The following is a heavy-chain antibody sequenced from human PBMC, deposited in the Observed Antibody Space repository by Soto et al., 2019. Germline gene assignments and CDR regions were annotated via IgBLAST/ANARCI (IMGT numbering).Heavy chain of an antibody. V-gene: IGHV4-31*03. CDR1: GGSISSGGYY. CDR3: ARGYDFWSGYYLDY. D-gene: IGHD3-3*01. CDR2: IYYSGST. J-gene: IGHJ4*02. Sequence: SSETLSLTCTVSGGSISSGGYYWSWIRQHPGKGLEWIGYIYYSGSTYYNPSLKSRVTISVDTSKNQFSLKLSSVTAADTAVYYCARGYDFWSGYYLDYWGQGTLVTVS.